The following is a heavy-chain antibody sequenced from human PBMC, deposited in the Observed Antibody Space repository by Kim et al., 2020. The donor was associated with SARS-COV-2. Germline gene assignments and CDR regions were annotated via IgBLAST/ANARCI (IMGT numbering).Heavy chain of an antibody. J-gene: IGHJ6*02. Sequence: ASVKVSCKASGYTFTSYGISWVRQAPGQGLEWMGWISAYNGNTNYAQKLQGRVTMTTDTSTSTAYMELRSLRSDDTAVYYCARVGGYYGSGSYLEWVAPHYYRMHVRTQGTTGTVSS. CDR1: GYTFTSYG. D-gene: IGHD3-10*01. CDR3: ARVGGYYGSGSYLEWVAPHYYRMHV. CDR2: ISAYNGNT. V-gene: IGHV1-18*04.